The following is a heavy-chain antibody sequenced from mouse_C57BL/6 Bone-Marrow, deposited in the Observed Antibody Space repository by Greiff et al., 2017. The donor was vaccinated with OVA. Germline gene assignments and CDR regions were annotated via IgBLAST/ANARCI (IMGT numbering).Heavy chain of an antibody. CDR2: IHPNSGST. V-gene: IGHV1-64*01. CDR1: GYTFTSYW. CDR3: ARYITTVKYFDY. J-gene: IGHJ2*01. Sequence: QVQLQQPGAELVKPGASVKLSCKASGYTFTSYWMHWVKQRPGQGLEWIGMIHPNSGSTNYNEKFKSKATLTVDKSSSTAYMQLSSLTSEDSAVYYCARYITTVKYFDYWGQGTTHTVSS. D-gene: IGHD1-1*01.